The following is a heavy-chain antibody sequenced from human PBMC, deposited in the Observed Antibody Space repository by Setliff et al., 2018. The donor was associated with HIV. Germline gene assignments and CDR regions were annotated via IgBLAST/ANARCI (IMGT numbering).Heavy chain of an antibody. CDR1: GGSISSSLYY. V-gene: IGHV4-61*02. Sequence: SETLSLTCTVSGGSISSSLYYWSWMRQAAGKGLEWIGRIDARGSANYNPSLNSRVTISVDTSKNHFSPTLSSVTAADTAVYYCARDGSEHYPLEGWLDPWGQGTLVTVSS. J-gene: IGHJ5*02. CDR3: ARDGSEHYPLEGWLDP. CDR2: IDARGSA. D-gene: IGHD3-3*02.